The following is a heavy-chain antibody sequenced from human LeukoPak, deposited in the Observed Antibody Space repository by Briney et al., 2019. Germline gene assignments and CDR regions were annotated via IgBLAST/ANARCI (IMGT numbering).Heavy chain of an antibody. CDR1: GLTVSSNY. CDR2: IYSGGSA. CDR3: ARGQGYYFDY. J-gene: IGHJ4*02. Sequence: GGSLRLSCAASGLTVSSNYMSWVRQAPGKGLEWVSVIYSGGSANYADSVKGRFTISGDSSKNTLYLQVNSLRAEDTAVYYCARGQGYYFDYWGEGTLVTVSS. V-gene: IGHV3-53*01.